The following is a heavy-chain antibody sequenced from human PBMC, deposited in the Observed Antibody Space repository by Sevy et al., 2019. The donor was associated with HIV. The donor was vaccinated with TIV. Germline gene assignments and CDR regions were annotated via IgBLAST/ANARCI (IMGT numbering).Heavy chain of an antibody. CDR2: ISGSGGST. V-gene: IGHV3-23*01. CDR3: AKELYSYDSSGYLDY. CDR1: GFTFSSYA. Sequence: GGSLRLSCAASGFTFSSYAMSWVRQAPGKGLEWVSAISGSGGSTYYADSVKGRFTISRDNAKNTLYLQMNSLRAEDTAVYYCAKELYSYDSSGYLDYWGLGTLVTVSS. J-gene: IGHJ4*02. D-gene: IGHD3-22*01.